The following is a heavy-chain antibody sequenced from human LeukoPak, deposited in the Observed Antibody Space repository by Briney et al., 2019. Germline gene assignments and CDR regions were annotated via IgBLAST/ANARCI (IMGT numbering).Heavy chain of an antibody. CDR2: IRHDGSIK. CDR1: GYIFSTYG. D-gene: IGHD3-16*01. CDR3: AKDSLADIDY. V-gene: IGHV3-30*02. J-gene: IGHJ4*02. Sequence: SRGSLRLSRASPGYIFSTYGTYSVRQAPRKRLEWVAFIRHDGSIKNYADSVKGRSTISRDNSKNTLYLQMNSLRAEDTAVYYCAKDSLADIDYWGQGTLVTVSS.